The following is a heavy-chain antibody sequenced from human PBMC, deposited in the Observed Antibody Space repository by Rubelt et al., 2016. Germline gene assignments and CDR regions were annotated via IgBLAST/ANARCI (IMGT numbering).Heavy chain of an antibody. CDR1: GGSISSSSYY. CDR3: ARSAHYYDSSGYYDY. Sequence: QLQLQESGPGLVKPSETLSLTCTVSGGSISSSSYYWGWIRQPPGKGLEWIGSIYYSGSTYYNPSLKSRVTISVDTSKNQFSLKLSSVTAADTAVYYCARSAHYYDSSGYYDYWGQGTLVTVSS. J-gene: IGHJ4*02. CDR2: IYYSGST. V-gene: IGHV4-39*01. D-gene: IGHD3-22*01.